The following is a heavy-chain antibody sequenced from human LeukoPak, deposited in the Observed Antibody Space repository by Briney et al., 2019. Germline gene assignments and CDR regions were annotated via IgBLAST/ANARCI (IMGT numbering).Heavy chain of an antibody. CDR3: ARDHNYGSDY. CDR2: IKEDGSEK. V-gene: IGHV3-7*03. Sequence: PGGSLRLSCAASGFTFRSYWMSWVRQAPGKGLEWVANIKEDGSEKYYVDSVKGRFTISRDSAKNSLYLQMNSLRVEDTAVYYCARDHNYGSDYWGQGTLITVCS. D-gene: IGHD5-18*01. CDR1: GFTFRSYW. J-gene: IGHJ4*02.